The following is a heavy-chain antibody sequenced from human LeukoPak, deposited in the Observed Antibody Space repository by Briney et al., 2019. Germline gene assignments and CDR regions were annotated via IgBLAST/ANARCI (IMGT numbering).Heavy chain of an antibody. V-gene: IGHV4-39*01. CDR3: ARQRYSGSYYLFDY. D-gene: IGHD1-26*01. J-gene: IGHJ4*02. CDR1: GGSISSSSYY. Sequence: PSETLSLTCTVSGGSISSSSYYWGWIRQPPGKGLEWIGSIYYSGSTYYNPSLKSRVTISVDTSKNQFSLKLSSVTAADMAVYYCARQRYSGSYYLFDYWGQGTLVTVSS. CDR2: IYYSGST.